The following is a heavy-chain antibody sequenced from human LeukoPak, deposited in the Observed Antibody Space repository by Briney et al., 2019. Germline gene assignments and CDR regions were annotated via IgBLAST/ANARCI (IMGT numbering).Heavy chain of an antibody. D-gene: IGHD3-10*01. CDR3: ARSHGSGSYYNLNDY. Sequence: SETLSLTCTVSGGSISNYYWSWLRQPPGKALEWIGYIYYSGSTNYNPSLRSRVTISVDMSKNQFSLKLNSVTAADTAVYYCARSHGSGSYYNLNDYWGQGTLVTVSS. CDR2: IYYSGST. J-gene: IGHJ4*02. CDR1: GGSISNYY. V-gene: IGHV4-59*01.